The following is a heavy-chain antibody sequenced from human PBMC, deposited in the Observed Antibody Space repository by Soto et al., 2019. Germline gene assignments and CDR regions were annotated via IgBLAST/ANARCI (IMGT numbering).Heavy chain of an antibody. V-gene: IGHV1-2*02. CDR2: IHLNSGGT. D-gene: IGHD2-2*02. CDR3: ARVWLHTSLDY. J-gene: IGHJ4*02. CDR1: GYTFTGYY. Sequence: ASVKVSCKASGYTFTGYYVHWVRQAPGHGLEWLGWIHLNSGGTNYAQSFQGRVTMTRDTSISTAYMELSRLRSDDTAVYYCARVWLHTSLDYWGQGTLVTVSS.